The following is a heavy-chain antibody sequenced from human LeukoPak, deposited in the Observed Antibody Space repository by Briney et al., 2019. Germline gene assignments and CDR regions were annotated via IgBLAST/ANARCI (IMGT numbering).Heavy chain of an antibody. J-gene: IGHJ3*02. Sequence: ASVKVSCKASGYTFTGYYMHWVRQAPGQGLEWMGWINSNSGGTNYAQKFQGRVTMTRDTSISTAYMELSRLRSDDTAVYYCARTTYYYDSSGYYDAFDIWGQGTMVTVSS. CDR2: INSNSGGT. V-gene: IGHV1-2*02. CDR1: GYTFTGYY. CDR3: ARTTYYYDSSGYYDAFDI. D-gene: IGHD3-22*01.